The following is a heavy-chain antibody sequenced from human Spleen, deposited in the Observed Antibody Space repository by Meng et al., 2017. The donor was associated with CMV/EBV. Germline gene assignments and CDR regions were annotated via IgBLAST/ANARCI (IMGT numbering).Heavy chain of an antibody. V-gene: IGHV4-4*02. Sequence: SETLSLTCAVSGASVNSSFWWSWVRQSPGKGLEWIGEIYHSGTISYNPSLKGRITMSVDKFKNQFSLKLTSVTAADTAVYYCARLTTFGVVISAFDYWGQGTLVTVSS. CDR3: ARLTTFGVVISAFDY. CDR1: GASVNSSFW. J-gene: IGHJ4*02. CDR2: IYHSGTI. D-gene: IGHD3-3*01.